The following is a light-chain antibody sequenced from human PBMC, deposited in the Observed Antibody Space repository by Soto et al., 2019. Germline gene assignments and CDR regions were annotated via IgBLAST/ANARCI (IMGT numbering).Light chain of an antibody. CDR3: CSYAGSYRDV. Sequence: QSALTQPRSVSGSPGQSVTISCTGTSSDIGGYNYVSWYQQHPGKAPQLIIYDVSERPSGVPDRFSGSKSGNTAYLTISGLQAEDEADYYCCSYAGSYRDVFATGTKLTVL. CDR1: SSDIGGYNY. J-gene: IGLJ1*01. CDR2: DVS. V-gene: IGLV2-11*01.